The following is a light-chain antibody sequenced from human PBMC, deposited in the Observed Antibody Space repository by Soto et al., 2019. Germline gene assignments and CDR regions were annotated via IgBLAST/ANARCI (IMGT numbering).Light chain of an antibody. J-gene: IGKJ2*01. CDR1: YDISSS. CDR2: DSS. CDR3: QQLSHYPYT. Sequence: DIQLTQSPSFLSASVEDRVTISCRASYDISSSLAWYQQEPGNPPKLLIYDSSTLQTGVPSRFTGSGSGRKFTLTISGLQFGDFATYFCQQLSHYPYTFGQGTKVDIK. V-gene: IGKV1-9*01.